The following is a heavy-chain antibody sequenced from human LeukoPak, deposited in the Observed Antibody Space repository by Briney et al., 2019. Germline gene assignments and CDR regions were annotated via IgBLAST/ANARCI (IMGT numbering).Heavy chain of an antibody. CDR3: ATEWLGRGWFDP. V-gene: IGHV1-24*01. D-gene: IGHD3-22*01. CDR2: FGPGDGET. CDR1: GYTLTEVS. Sequence: VASVKVSCKVSGYTLTEVSIHWVRQAPGKGLEWMGGFGPGDGETTYAQMLQGRVTMTEDTSTDTAYMELSSLRSEDTAVYYCATEWLGRGWFDPWGQGTLVTVSS. J-gene: IGHJ5*02.